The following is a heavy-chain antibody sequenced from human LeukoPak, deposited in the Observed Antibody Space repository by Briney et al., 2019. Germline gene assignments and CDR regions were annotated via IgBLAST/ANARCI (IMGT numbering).Heavy chain of an antibody. V-gene: IGHV3-30*02. CDR3: AKDQWLVGLSY. CDR1: GFIFSDYV. CDR2: IRYDGSHK. Sequence: GGSLRLSCAASGFIFSDYVMNWLRQAPGRGLEWVAYIRYDGSHKYYIDSVKGRFTISRDNSKNTLYLQMNSLRPEDTAVYYCAKDQWLVGLSYWGQGTLVTVSS. J-gene: IGHJ4*02. D-gene: IGHD6-19*01.